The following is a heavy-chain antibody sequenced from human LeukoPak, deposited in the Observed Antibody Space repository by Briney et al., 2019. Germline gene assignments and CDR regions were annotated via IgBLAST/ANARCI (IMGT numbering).Heavy chain of an antibody. CDR3: AKMTPVTSFQLLVLDS. Sequence: SETLSLTCAVSGGSISSRNWWTWVRQPPGKGLEWIGETSHSGSTNYNPSLESRVTVSVDNSKNQFSLKLSSVTAADTAVYYCAKMTPVTSFQLLVLDSWGPGTLVTISS. J-gene: IGHJ4*02. CDR2: TSHSGST. CDR1: GGSISSRNW. V-gene: IGHV4-4*02. D-gene: IGHD4-11*01.